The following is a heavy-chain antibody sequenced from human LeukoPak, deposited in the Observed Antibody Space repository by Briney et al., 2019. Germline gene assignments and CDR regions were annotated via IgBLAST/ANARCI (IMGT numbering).Heavy chain of an antibody. D-gene: IGHD6-13*01. CDR3: ARVDSSSWYHFDY. J-gene: IGHJ4*02. CDR1: GYSISSYY. V-gene: IGHV4-59*01. Sequence: SETLSLTCAVSGYSISSYYWSWIRQPPGKGLEWIGYIYYSGSTNYNPSLKSRVTISIDTSKNQFSLKLSSVTAADTAVYYCARVDSSSWYHFDYWGQGTLVTVSS. CDR2: IYYSGST.